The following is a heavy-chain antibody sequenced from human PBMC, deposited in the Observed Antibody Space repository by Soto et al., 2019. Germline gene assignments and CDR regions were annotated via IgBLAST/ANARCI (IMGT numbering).Heavy chain of an antibody. CDR1: GFTFSSYG. CDR2: ISYDGSNK. Sequence: QVQLVESGGGVVQPGRSLRLSCAASGFTFSSYGMHWVRQAPGKGLEWVAVISYDGSNKYYADSVKGRFTISRDNSKHTLYLQMNSLRAEDTAVYYCAKVAGTDYFDYWGQGTLVTVSS. J-gene: IGHJ4*02. V-gene: IGHV3-30*18. CDR3: AKVAGTDYFDY. D-gene: IGHD6-13*01.